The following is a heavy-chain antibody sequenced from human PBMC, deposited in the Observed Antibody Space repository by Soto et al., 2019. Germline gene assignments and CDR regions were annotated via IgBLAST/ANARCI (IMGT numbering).Heavy chain of an antibody. V-gene: IGHV3-33*01. CDR1: GFTFSSYG. CDR2: IWYDGSNK. CDR3: ARVLYSSSWDTDY. J-gene: IGHJ4*02. D-gene: IGHD6-13*01. Sequence: LRLSCAASGFTFSSYGMHWVRQAPGKGLEWVAVIWYDGSNKYYADSVKGRFTISRDNSKNTLYLQMNSLRAEDTAVYYCARVLYSSSWDTDYWGQGTLVTVSS.